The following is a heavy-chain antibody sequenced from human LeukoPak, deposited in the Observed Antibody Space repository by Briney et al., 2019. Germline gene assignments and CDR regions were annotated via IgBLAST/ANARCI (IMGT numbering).Heavy chain of an antibody. CDR2: ISGGGGST. D-gene: IGHD2-21*02. J-gene: IGHJ4*02. V-gene: IGHV3-23*01. CDR1: GFTFSSYA. CDR3: ARAYCGGDCYGRRAWLPTF. Sequence: PGGSLRLSCAASGFTFSSYAMGWVRQSPGNGLEWVSAISGGGGSTYYADSVKGRFTISRDNSKNTLYLQMNSLRAEDTAVYYCARAYCGGDCYGRRAWLPTFWGQGTLVTVSS.